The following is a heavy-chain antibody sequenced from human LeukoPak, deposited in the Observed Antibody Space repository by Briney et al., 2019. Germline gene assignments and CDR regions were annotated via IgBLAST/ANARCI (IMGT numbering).Heavy chain of an antibody. CDR1: GFTFSSYA. CDR2: ISYDGSNK. J-gene: IGHJ4*02. V-gene: IGHV3-30-3*01. Sequence: GRSLRLSCAASGFTFSSYAMHWVRQAPGKGLEWVAVISYDGSNKYYADSVKGRFTISRDNSKNTLYLQMNSLRAEDTAVYYCARDGGAMIVAVMFDYWGQGTLVTVSS. D-gene: IGHD3-22*01. CDR3: ARDGGAMIVAVMFDY.